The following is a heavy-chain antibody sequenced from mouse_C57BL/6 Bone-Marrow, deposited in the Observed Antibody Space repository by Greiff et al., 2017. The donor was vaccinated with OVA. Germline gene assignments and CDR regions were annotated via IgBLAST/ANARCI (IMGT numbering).Heavy chain of an antibody. V-gene: IGHV1-26*01. D-gene: IGHD2-3*01. Sequence: VQLQQSGPELVKPGASVKISCKASGYTFTDYYMNWVKQSHGKSLEWIGDINPNNGGTSYNQKFKGKATLTVDKSSSTAYMDLRSLTSEDSAVYYCARWLAGYAMDYWGQGTSVTVSS. CDR1: GYTFTDYY. CDR2: INPNNGGT. CDR3: ARWLAGYAMDY. J-gene: IGHJ4*01.